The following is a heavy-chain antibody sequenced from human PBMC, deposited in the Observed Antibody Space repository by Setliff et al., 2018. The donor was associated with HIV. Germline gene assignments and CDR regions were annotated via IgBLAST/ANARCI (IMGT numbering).Heavy chain of an antibody. CDR3: VKGYTSTWWPFDY. Sequence: SCAASGFTFRNYYMSWIRQTPGKGLERVSFVTGDGRTKKDADSVRGRFTISRDNAKSSLYLQMSSLRAEDTSVYYCVKGYTSTWWPFDYWGQGRLVTVSS. V-gene: IGHV3-11*01. CDR2: VTGDGRTK. D-gene: IGHD6-13*01. CDR1: GFTFRNYY. J-gene: IGHJ4*02.